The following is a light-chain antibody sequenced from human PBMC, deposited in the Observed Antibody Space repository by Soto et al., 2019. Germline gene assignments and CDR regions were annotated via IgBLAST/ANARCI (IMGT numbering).Light chain of an antibody. V-gene: IGKV1-5*03. J-gene: IGKJ1*01. CDR1: QTISSW. CDR3: QHYNSYSEA. CDR2: KAS. Sequence: DIQITQSPSTLSGSVGDRVTSTCRASQTISSWLAWYQQKPGKAPKLLIYKASTLKSGVPSRFSGSGSGTEFTLTISSLQPDDFATYYCQHYNSYSEALGQGTKVDIK.